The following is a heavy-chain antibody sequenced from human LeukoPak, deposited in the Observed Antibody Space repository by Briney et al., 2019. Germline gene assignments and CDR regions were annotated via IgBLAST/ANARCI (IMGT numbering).Heavy chain of an antibody. J-gene: IGHJ4*02. CDR2: ISGSGDKT. V-gene: IGHV3-23*01. D-gene: IGHD3-10*01. Sequence: GGSLRLSCVASGFTFGSYAMTWVRQPPGKGLEWVAAISGSGDKTYYADSVKGRFTISRDNSKTTLSLQLNSLGAGDSAVFYCAKDGTNYGLGTSFDNWGQGTLVTVSS. CDR3: AKDGTNYGLGTSFDN. CDR1: GFTFGSYA.